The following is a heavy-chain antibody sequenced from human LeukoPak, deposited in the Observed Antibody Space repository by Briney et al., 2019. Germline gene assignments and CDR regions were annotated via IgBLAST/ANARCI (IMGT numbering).Heavy chain of an antibody. J-gene: IGHJ6*02. CDR2: ISYDGSNK. Sequence: GGSLRLSCAASGFTFSSYAMHWVRQAPGKGLEWVAVISYDGSNKYYADSVKGRFTISRDNSKNTLYLQMNSLRAEDTAVYYCARDDYSHYYGMDVWGQGTTVTVSS. D-gene: IGHD4-11*01. CDR1: GFTFSSYA. CDR3: ARDDYSHYYGMDV. V-gene: IGHV3-30-3*01.